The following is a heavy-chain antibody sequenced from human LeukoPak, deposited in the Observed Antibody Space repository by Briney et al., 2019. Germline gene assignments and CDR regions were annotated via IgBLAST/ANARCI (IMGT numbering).Heavy chain of an antibody. J-gene: IGHJ3*01. Sequence: GGSLILFCAASGFTFCSYSMNCLRQAPGEGLEWVSSIRRSSSYIYYADSVKGRFAISRDNAKNSMYLQVNSLRVEDTAVYYCARDRSGPRGAEYAFDVWGQGTMVTVSS. V-gene: IGHV3-21*06. D-gene: IGHD1-14*01. CDR1: GFTFCSYS. CDR2: IRRSSSYI. CDR3: ARDRSGPRGAEYAFDV.